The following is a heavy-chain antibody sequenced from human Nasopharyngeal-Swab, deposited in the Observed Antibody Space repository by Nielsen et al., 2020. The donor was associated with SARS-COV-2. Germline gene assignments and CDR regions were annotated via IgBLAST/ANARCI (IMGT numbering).Heavy chain of an antibody. D-gene: IGHD1-26*01. J-gene: IGHJ6*02. CDR3: AREILEEYSGSYNHYYYYGMDV. Sequence: SETLSLTCAVYGGSFGGYYWSWIRQPPGKGLEWIGEINHSGSTNYNPSLKSRVTISVDTSKNQFSLKLSSVTAADTAVYYCAREILEEYSGSYNHYYYYGMDVWGQGTTVTVSS. CDR2: INHSGST. V-gene: IGHV4-34*01. CDR1: GGSFGGYY.